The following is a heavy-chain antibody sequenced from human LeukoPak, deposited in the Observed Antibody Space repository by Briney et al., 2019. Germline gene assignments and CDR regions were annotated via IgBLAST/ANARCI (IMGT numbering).Heavy chain of an antibody. CDR2: ISAYNGNT. V-gene: IGHV1-18*01. CDR1: GYTFTSYG. J-gene: IGHJ4*02. CDR3: ARVGYDFWSGYSYYFDH. Sequence: ASVKVSCKASGYTFTSYGISWVRQAPGQGLEWMGWISAYNGNTNYAQKLQGRVTMTTDTSTSTAYMELRSLRSDDTAVYYCARVGYDFWSGYSYYFDHWGQGTLVTVSS. D-gene: IGHD3-3*01.